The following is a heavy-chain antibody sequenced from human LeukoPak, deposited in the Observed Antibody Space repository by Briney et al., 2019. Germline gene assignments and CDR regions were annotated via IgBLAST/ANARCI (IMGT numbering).Heavy chain of an antibody. V-gene: IGHV4-34*01. Sequence: PSETLSLTCAVYGGSFSDSYWSWIRQPPGKGLEWIGEINHSGSTNYNPSLKSRVTISVDTSKNQFSLKLSSVTAADTAVYYCARDRGDGYNLDYWGQGTLVTVSS. CDR2: INHSGST. J-gene: IGHJ4*02. CDR1: GGSFSDSY. CDR3: ARDRGDGYNLDY. D-gene: IGHD5-24*01.